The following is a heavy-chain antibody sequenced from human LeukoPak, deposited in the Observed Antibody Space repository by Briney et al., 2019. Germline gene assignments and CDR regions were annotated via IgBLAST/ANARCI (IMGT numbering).Heavy chain of an antibody. Sequence: GGSLSLSCAASGFTFSNYWMSWVRQAPGKGREWVANIKQDGSEKSYVDSVKGRFTIPRDNAKNSLYLQMNSLRAEDTAVYNCARTAGYSSIVFDIWGQGTMVTVSS. CDR1: GFTFSNYW. CDR3: ARTAGYSSIVFDI. CDR2: IKQDGSEK. J-gene: IGHJ3*02. D-gene: IGHD2-2*01. V-gene: IGHV3-7*02.